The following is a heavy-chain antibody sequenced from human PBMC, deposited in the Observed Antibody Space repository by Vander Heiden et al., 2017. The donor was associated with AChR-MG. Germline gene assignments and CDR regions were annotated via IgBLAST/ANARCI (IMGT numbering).Heavy chain of an antibody. J-gene: IGHJ4*02. D-gene: IGHD6-13*01. V-gene: IGHV3-15*01. CDR2: IKSKSDGETT. CDR3: TTEGTSSWLAGYFDY. Sequence: EVQLAESGGGLVKPGGSLRPSCAASGFTFRNAWMGWVRQAPGKGLEWVGRIKSKSDGETTDYAAPVKVRFTISRDDSKKTLYLQMNSLKTEDTAVYYCTTEGTSSWLAGYFDYWGQGTLVTVSS. CDR1: GFTFRNAW.